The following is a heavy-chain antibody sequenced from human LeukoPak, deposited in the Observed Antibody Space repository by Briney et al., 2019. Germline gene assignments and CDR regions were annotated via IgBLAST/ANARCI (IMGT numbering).Heavy chain of an antibody. D-gene: IGHD5-12*01. Sequence: PGGSLRLSCAASGFTFSSYSMNWVRQAPGKGLEWVSSISSSSSYIYYADSVKGRFTISRDNSKNTLYLQMNSLRAEDTAVYYCAKVARRYYFDYWGQGTLVTVSS. CDR1: GFTFSSYS. V-gene: IGHV3-21*04. J-gene: IGHJ4*02. CDR2: ISSSSSYI. CDR3: AKVARRYYFDY.